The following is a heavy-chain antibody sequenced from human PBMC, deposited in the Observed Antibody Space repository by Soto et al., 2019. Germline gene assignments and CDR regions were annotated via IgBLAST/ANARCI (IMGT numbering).Heavy chain of an antibody. CDR3: EADVGGYIYGLARH. J-gene: IGHJ1*01. CDR1: GGSLSSYY. CDR2: IYYSGST. Sequence: SETLSLTCTVSGGSLSSYYWSWIRQPPGKGLEWIGYIYYSGSTNYNPSLKSRVTVSRDNAKNSLYLQMNSLRPEDTAVYYCEADVGGYIYGLARHWRPGTLVTVSS. V-gene: IGHV4-59*12. D-gene: IGHD4-17*01.